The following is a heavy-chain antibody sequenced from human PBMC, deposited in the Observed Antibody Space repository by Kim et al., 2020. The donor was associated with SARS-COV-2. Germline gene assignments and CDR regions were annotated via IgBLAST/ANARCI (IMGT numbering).Heavy chain of an antibody. J-gene: IGHJ3*01. D-gene: IGHD3-22*01. V-gene: IGHV3-23*01. CDR3: AKAHYYDSSGYY. Sequence: TYYADSVKGRFTISRDNAKNTLYLQMNSLRAEDTAVYYCAKAHYYDSSGYYWGQGTMVTVSS. CDR2: T.